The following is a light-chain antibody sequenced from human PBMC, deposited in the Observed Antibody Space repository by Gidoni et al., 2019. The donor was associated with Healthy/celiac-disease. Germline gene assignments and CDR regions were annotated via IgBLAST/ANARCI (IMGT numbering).Light chain of an antibody. CDR3: SSYTSSSTLYVV. CDR1: SSDVGGYNY. J-gene: IGLJ2*01. V-gene: IGLV2-14*01. CDR2: EVS. Sequence: QSALTQPASVSGSPGQSITISCTGTSSDVGGYNYFSGYQHPPGKAPKLMIYEVSNRPSGVSNRFSGSKSGNTASLTISGLQAEDEADYYCSSYTSSSTLYVVFGGGTKLTVL.